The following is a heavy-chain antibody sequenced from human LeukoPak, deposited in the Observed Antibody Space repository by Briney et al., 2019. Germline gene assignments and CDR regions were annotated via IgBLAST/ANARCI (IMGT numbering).Heavy chain of an antibody. Sequence: SETLSLTCVVSGYSINSDSNWGWIRQPPGKGLEWIGTIAYSGTIYYSPSLKSRVTISKDTSRNQFYLDITSVTTADTAVYFCAKFGGSTGKGFDPWGQGTLVTASS. CDR2: IAYSGTI. CDR1: GYSINSDSN. D-gene: IGHD3-3*01. CDR3: AKFGGSTGKGFDP. V-gene: IGHV4-38-2*01. J-gene: IGHJ5*02.